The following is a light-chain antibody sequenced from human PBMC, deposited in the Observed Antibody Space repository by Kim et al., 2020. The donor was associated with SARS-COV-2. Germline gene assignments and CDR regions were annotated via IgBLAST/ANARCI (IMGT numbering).Light chain of an antibody. CDR1: QSVRNNY. CDR2: GAS. V-gene: IGKV3-20*01. CDR3: HQYGSLPYT. Sequence: EVVLAQSPGPLSLSPGQRATLSCRASQSVRNNYLSWYQQKPGQTPRLLIYGASSRVTGVPDRFSGSGSGTDFTLTITRLEPEDFAVYYCHQYGSLPYTFGQGTKLEI. J-gene: IGKJ2*01.